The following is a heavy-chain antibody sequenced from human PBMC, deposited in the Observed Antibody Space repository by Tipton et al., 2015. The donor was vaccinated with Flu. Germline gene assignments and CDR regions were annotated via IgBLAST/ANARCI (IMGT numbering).Heavy chain of an antibody. CDR1: GGSITKYY. D-gene: IGHD3-22*01. J-gene: IGHJ3*02. V-gene: IGHV4-59*01. CDR2: IYDSVNT. CDR3: ARDRQITMIGRDAFDI. Sequence: TLSLTCTVSGGSITKYYWSWIRQPPGEGLEWIGYIYDSVNTNYNPSLKSRVTISVDTSKNQFSLKLSSVTPADTAVYYCARDRQITMIGRDAFDIWGQGTMVTVSS.